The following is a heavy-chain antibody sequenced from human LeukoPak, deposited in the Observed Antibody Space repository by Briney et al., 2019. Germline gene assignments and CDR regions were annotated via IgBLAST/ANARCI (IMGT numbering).Heavy chain of an antibody. CDR2: IHPDESDT. CDR3: ARGKDFWSGYEYYYYMDV. D-gene: IGHD3-3*01. V-gene: IGHV3-74*01. CDR1: GLTFSRYW. Sequence: PGGSLRLSCAASGLTFSRYWMHWVRQVPGKGLVWVSRIHPDESDTTSADSVKGRFTISRDNAKNTLFLQMKSLRVDDTAVYYCARGKDFWSGYEYYYYMDVWGKGTTVTVSS. J-gene: IGHJ6*03.